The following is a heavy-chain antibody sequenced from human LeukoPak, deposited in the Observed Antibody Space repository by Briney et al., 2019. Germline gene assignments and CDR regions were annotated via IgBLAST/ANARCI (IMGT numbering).Heavy chain of an antibody. Sequence: GGSLRLSCAASGFTFSSYGMHWVRQAPGKRPEWVANIKQDGSEKHYVDSVQGRFTISRDNAKSSIYLQMNSLRAEDTAVYYCARDGPPRSPTSGWFDPWGQGILVTVSS. V-gene: IGHV3-7*01. D-gene: IGHD2-15*01. CDR3: ARDGPPRSPTSGWFDP. J-gene: IGHJ5*02. CDR2: IKQDGSEK. CDR1: GFTFSSYG.